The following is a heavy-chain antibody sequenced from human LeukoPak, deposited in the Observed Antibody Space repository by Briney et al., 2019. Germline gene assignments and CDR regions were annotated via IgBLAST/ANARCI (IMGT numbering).Heavy chain of an antibody. Sequence: PGGSLRLSCAASGFTFSSYEMNWVRQAPGKGLEWVSYISSSGTTINYSDSVKGRFTISRDNAKNSLYLQMNSLRAGDTAVYYCARNGLAANGYFDYWGQGTLVTVSS. CDR1: GFTFSSYE. CDR2: ISSSGTTI. J-gene: IGHJ4*02. D-gene: IGHD2-8*01. V-gene: IGHV3-48*03. CDR3: ARNGLAANGYFDY.